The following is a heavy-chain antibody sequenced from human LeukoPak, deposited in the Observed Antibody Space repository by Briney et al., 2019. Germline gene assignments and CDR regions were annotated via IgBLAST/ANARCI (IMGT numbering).Heavy chain of an antibody. V-gene: IGHV3-23*01. Sequence: GGSLRLSCAGSGFPFSIHGMNWVRQAPGKGLEWVSGISPGGGPTYYADSVKGRFTISRGDSKNTLYLQMNNLRAEDTAVYYCAKDGAWLRFDDWGQGILVTVSS. J-gene: IGHJ4*02. D-gene: IGHD5-12*01. CDR3: AKDGAWLRFDD. CDR1: GFPFSIHG. CDR2: ISPGGGPT.